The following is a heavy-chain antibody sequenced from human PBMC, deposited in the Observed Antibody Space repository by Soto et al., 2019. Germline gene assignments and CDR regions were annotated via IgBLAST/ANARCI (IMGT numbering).Heavy chain of an antibody. CDR2: INHSGST. CDR1: GGSGGSFSVYY. J-gene: IGHJ3*02. CDR3: ARPSYTSVWYHAFDI. Sequence: SETLSLTCAVYGGSGGSFSVYYWSWIRQPPGKGLEWIGEINHSGSTNYNPSLKSRVTISVDTSKNQFSLQLSSLTAADTAVYYCARPSYTSVWYHAFDIWGQGTMVTVSS. V-gene: IGHV4-34*01. D-gene: IGHD6-13*01.